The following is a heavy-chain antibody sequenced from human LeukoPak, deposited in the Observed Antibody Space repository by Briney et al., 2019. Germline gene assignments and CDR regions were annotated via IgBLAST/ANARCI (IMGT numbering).Heavy chain of an antibody. CDR2: ISSSGSTI. V-gene: IGHV3-48*04. CDR1: GFTFSSSW. CDR3: ARATPRRPIAAAGTGVEYFQH. Sequence: GGSLRLSCAASGFTFSSSWMSWVRQAPGKGLEWVSYISSSGSTIYYADSVKGRFTISRDNAKNSLYLQMNSLGAEDTAVYYCARATPRRPIAAAGTGVEYFQHWGQGTLVTVSS. J-gene: IGHJ1*01. D-gene: IGHD6-13*01.